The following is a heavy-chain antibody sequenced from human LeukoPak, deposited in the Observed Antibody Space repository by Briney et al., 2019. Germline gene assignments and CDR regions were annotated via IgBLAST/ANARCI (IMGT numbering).Heavy chain of an antibody. D-gene: IGHD3-22*01. CDR2: ISYDGSNK. J-gene: IGHJ6*03. Sequence: GGSLRLSCAASGFTFSGYAMHWVRQAPGKGLEWVAVISYDGSNKYYADSVKGRFTISRDNSKNTLYLQMNSLRAEDTAVYYCARDPLITMIVVGLMDVWGKGTTVTVSS. CDR3: ARDPLITMIVVGLMDV. V-gene: IGHV3-30*01. CDR1: GFTFSGYA.